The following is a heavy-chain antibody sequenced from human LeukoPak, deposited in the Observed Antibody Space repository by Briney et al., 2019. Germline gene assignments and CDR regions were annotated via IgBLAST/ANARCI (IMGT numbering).Heavy chain of an antibody. CDR2: VRYDGSNK. V-gene: IGHV3-30*02. J-gene: IGHJ4*02. Sequence: GGSLRLSCAASAFTFSTYGMHWVRQAPGKGLEWVAFVRYDGSNKYYADSVKGRFTISRDNSKNTLYLQMNSLRAEDTAVYYCAKGHCSSTSCYGTRFDYWGQGTLVTVSS. CDR3: AKGHCSSTSCYGTRFDY. D-gene: IGHD2-2*01. CDR1: AFTFSTYG.